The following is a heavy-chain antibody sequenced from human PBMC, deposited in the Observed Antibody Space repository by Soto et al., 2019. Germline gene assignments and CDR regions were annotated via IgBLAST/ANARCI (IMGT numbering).Heavy chain of an antibody. V-gene: IGHV3-30*18. CDR3: AKDLTPWGRIFTGIDY. CDR2: ISYDGSNK. J-gene: IGHJ4*02. D-gene: IGHD3-9*01. CDR1: GGSISSSS. Sequence: QLQLQESGPGLVKPSETLSLTCTVSGGSISSSSYYWGWIRQPPGKGLEWVAVISYDGSNKYYADSVKGRFTISRDNSKNTLYLQMNSLRAEDTAVYYCAKDLTPWGRIFTGIDYWGQGTLVTVSS.